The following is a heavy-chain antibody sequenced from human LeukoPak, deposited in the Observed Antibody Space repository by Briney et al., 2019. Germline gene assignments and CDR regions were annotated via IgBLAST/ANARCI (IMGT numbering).Heavy chain of an antibody. D-gene: IGHD3-22*01. J-gene: IGHJ4*02. V-gene: IGHV3-23*01. Sequence: GGSLRLSCAASGFTFSSYAMSWVRQAPGKGLEWVSAISGSGGSTYYADSVKGRFTISRDNSKKTLYLQMNSLRAEDTAVYYCAKDPLYYYDSSGPIGDYWGQGTLVTVSS. CDR1: GFTFSSYA. CDR2: ISGSGGST. CDR3: AKDPLYYYDSSGPIGDY.